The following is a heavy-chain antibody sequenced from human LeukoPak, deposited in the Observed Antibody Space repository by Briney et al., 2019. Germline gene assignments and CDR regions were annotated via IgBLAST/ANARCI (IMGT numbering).Heavy chain of an antibody. V-gene: IGHV1-2*02. CDR2: INPNSGGT. CDR3: ARSEAVLLPLY. J-gene: IGHJ4*02. Sequence: VASVKVSYKASGYTFNDYYMHWVRQAPGQGLEWVGWINPNSGGTNYAQKFQGRVTMTRDTSISTAYMELSRLTSDDTAVYYCARSEAVLLPLYWGQGTLVTVSS. D-gene: IGHD5-12*01. CDR1: GYTFNDYY.